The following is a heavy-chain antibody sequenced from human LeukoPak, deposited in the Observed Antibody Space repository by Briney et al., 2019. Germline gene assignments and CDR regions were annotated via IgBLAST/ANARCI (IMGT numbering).Heavy chain of an antibody. D-gene: IGHD1-1*01. V-gene: IGHV3-66*01. J-gene: IGHJ4*02. CDR1: GFTVSSNY. CDR3: ARGPGSDWNDLAFDY. Sequence: GGSLRLSCAASGFTVSSNYMSWVRQAPGKGLEWVSVIYSGGSAHYADSVKGRFTVSRDNSKNTLYLHMNSLRAEDTAVYFCARGPGSDWNDLAFDYWGQGTLVTVSS. CDR2: IYSGGSA.